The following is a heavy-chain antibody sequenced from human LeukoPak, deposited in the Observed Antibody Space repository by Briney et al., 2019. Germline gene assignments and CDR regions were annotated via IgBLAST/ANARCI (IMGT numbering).Heavy chain of an antibody. CDR3: ATTYYYDSSGYYPFDY. J-gene: IGHJ4*02. CDR1: GYTFTGYY. V-gene: IGHV1-8*03. CDR2: MNPNSGNT. Sequence: ASVKVSCKASGYTFTGYYMHWVRQAPGQGLEWMGWMNPNSGNTGYAQKFQGRVTITRNTSITTAYMELSSLRSEDTAVYYCATTYYYDSSGYYPFDYWGQGTLVTVSS. D-gene: IGHD3-22*01.